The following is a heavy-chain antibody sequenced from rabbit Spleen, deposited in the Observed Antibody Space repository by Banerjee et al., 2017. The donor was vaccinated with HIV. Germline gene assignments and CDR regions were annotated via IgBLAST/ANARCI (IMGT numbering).Heavy chain of an antibody. CDR1: GVSFSFSSY. D-gene: IGHD7-1*01. Sequence: QSLEESGGDLVKPGASLTLTCTASGVSFSFSSYMCWVRQAPGKGLQWIACINAYTNKPVYATWAKGRFTISKTSSTTVTLQMTSLTVADTATYFCARDTGTSFSSYGMDRWGPGTLVTVS. CDR2: INAYTNKP. J-gene: IGHJ6*01. V-gene: IGHV1S40*01. CDR3: ARDTGTSFSSYGMDR.